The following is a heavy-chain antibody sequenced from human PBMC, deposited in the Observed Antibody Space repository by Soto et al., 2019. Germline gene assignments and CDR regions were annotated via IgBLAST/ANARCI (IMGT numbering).Heavy chain of an antibody. Sequence: ASVKVSCKASGYTFTGYYTHWVRQAPGQGLEWMGWINPNSGGTNYAQKFQGRVTMTRDTSISTAYMELSRLRSDDTAVYYCARAMWIQLWLHNWFDPWGQGTLVTVSS. J-gene: IGHJ5*02. CDR3: ARAMWIQLWLHNWFDP. D-gene: IGHD5-18*01. V-gene: IGHV1-2*02. CDR2: INPNSGGT. CDR1: GYTFTGYY.